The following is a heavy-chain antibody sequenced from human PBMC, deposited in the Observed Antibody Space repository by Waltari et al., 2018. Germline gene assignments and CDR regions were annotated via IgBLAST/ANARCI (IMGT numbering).Heavy chain of an antibody. CDR1: GYSFTSYW. Sequence: EVQLVQSGAEVKKPGESLKISCKGSGYSFTSYWIGWVRQMPGKGLEWMGIIYPGDSDTRYSPSFQGQVTISADKSISTAYLQWSSLKASDTAMYYCARVSSWGRIAARTGAFDYWGQGTLVTVSS. CDR2: IYPGDSDT. D-gene: IGHD6-6*01. CDR3: ARVSSWGRIAARTGAFDY. J-gene: IGHJ4*02. V-gene: IGHV5-51*01.